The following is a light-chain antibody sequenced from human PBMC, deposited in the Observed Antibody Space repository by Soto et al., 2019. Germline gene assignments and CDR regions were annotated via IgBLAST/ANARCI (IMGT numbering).Light chain of an antibody. CDR1: SSDVGDYNH. CDR2: DVS. CDR3: SSYTTSSTL. Sequence: QSVLTQPASVSGSPGQWITISCTGTSSDVGDYNHVSWYQQLPGKAPKLMIYDVSHRPSGVSNRFSGSKSGNTASLTISGLQAEDEADYYCSSYTTSSTLFGGGTKLTVL. J-gene: IGLJ2*01. V-gene: IGLV2-14*01.